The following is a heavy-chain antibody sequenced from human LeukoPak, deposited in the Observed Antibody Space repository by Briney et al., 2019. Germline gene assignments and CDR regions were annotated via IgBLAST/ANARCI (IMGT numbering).Heavy chain of an antibody. CDR1: GGTFSNYG. CDR2: ISGYNGNT. J-gene: IGHJ4*02. D-gene: IGHD3-22*01. V-gene: IGHV1-18*01. CDR3: ARDLTHRRNYDSSGNQIVSAF. Sequence: ASVKVSCKASGGTFSNYGISWVRQAPGQGLECMGWISGYNGNTKYAQKFQGRVTMTTDTSTSTAYMELRSLRSDDTAVYYCARDLTHRRNYDSSGNQIVSAFWGQGTLVTVSS.